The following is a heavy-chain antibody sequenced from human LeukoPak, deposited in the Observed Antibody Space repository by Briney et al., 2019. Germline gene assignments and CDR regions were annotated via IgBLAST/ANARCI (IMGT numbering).Heavy chain of an antibody. CDR3: AKHLRRRFFSKTLGFDP. J-gene: IGHJ5*02. CDR1: GGSFSGDY. D-gene: IGHD3-3*01. V-gene: IGHV4-34*01. Sequence: SETLSLTCAVYGGSFSGDYWSWIRQPPGKGLEWIGEINHSGSTNYNPSLKSRVTISLDTSKNQFSLKLSSVTAADTAVYYCAKHLRRRFFSKTLGFDPWGQGTLVTVSS. CDR2: INHSGST.